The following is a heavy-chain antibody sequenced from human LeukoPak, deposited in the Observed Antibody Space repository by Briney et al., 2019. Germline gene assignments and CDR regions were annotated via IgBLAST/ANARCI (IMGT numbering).Heavy chain of an antibody. J-gene: IGHJ4*02. CDR1: GFCLSTYG. Sequence: GASLRLSCAAPGFCLSTYGVSWVRQPPGKGLEWVSGITGTGGSTYYADSVKGRCTVSRDTSKNTLYLQMNSLRAEDTAIYYCAKDHGTAVAGFYYWGQGTLVTVSS. V-gene: IGHV3-23*01. CDR2: ITGTGGST. CDR3: AKDHGTAVAGFYY. D-gene: IGHD6-19*01.